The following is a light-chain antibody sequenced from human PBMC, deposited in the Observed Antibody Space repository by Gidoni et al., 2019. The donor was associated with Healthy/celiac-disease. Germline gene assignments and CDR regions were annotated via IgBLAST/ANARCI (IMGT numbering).Light chain of an antibody. J-gene: IGKJ3*01. V-gene: IGKV3-20*01. CDR2: GTS. CDR1: QRVSSSY. CDR3: QQYGSSLFT. Sequence: ELGLTQSPGTLSLSPGERATLTCRASQRVSSSYLAWYQQKPGQAPRLLIYGTSSRATGLPYRFSGSGSGTYFTLTISGLEPGDFAVYYCQQYGSSLFTFGPGTKVDIK.